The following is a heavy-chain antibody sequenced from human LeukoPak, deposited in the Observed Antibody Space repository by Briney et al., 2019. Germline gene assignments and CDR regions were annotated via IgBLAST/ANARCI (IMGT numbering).Heavy chain of an antibody. CDR2: ISAYNGNT. V-gene: IGHV1-18*01. Sequence: ASVKVSCKASGYTFTSYGISWVRQAPGQGLEWVGWISAYNGNTNYAQKLQGRVTMTTDTSTSTAYMELRSLRSDDTAVYYCARGMYSSSWSPLDYWGQGTLVTVSS. J-gene: IGHJ4*02. D-gene: IGHD6-13*01. CDR1: GYTFTSYG. CDR3: ARGMYSSSWSPLDY.